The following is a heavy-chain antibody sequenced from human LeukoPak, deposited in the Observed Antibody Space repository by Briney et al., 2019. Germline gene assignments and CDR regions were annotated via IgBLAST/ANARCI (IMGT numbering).Heavy chain of an antibody. CDR1: GFTFSSYG. CDR3: AKVGKTTLCGGDCNLDY. J-gene: IGHJ4*02. Sequence: PGGSLRLSCAASGFTFSSYGMHWVRQAPGKGLEWVAVISYDGSNKYYADSVKGRFTISRDNSKNTLYLQMNSLRAEDTAVYYCAKVGKTTLCGGDCNLDYWGQGTLVTVSS. D-gene: IGHD2-21*02. CDR2: ISYDGSNK. V-gene: IGHV3-30*18.